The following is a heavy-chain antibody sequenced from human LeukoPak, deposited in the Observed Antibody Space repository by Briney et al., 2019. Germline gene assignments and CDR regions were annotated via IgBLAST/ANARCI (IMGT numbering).Heavy chain of an antibody. V-gene: IGHV3-66*01. CDR1: GFTVSRNY. CDR2: IYSGGTT. CDR3: ARDRRDYYDSSGNYYFDY. J-gene: IGHJ4*02. Sequence: PGGSLRLSCAASGFTVSRNYIVWVRQAPGKGLEYVSVIYSGGTTRYADSVKGRFTISRDNSKNTLYLQMNSLRAEDTAVYYCARDRRDYYDSSGNYYFDYWGQGTLVTVSS. D-gene: IGHD3-22*01.